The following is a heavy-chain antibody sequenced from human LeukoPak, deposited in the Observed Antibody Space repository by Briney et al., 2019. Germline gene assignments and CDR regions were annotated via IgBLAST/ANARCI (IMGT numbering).Heavy chain of an antibody. CDR1: GFTFSSYG. V-gene: IGHV3-30*18. CDR3: AKDGTNWYIDP. D-gene: IGHD1-1*01. J-gene: IGHJ5*02. CDR2: ISYDGSNK. Sequence: GGSLRLSCAASGFTFSSYGMHWVRQAPGKGLEWVAVISYDGSNKYYADSVKGRFTISRDNSKNTLYLQMNSLRAEDTAVYYCAKDGTNWYIDPWVQGTLVTVSS.